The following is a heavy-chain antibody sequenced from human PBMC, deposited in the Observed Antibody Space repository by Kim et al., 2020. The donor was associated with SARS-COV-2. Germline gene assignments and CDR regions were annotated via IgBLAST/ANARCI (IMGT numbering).Heavy chain of an antibody. CDR1: GGTFSSYA. V-gene: IGHV1-69*13. Sequence: SVKVSCKASGGTFSSYAISWVRQAPGQGLEWMGGIIPIFGTANYAQKFQGRVTITADESTSTAYMELSSLRSEDTAVYYCARNVGSGYYPNNWFDPWGQGTLVTVSS. J-gene: IGHJ5*02. CDR2: IIPIFGTA. D-gene: IGHD3-3*01. CDR3: ARNVGSGYYPNNWFDP.